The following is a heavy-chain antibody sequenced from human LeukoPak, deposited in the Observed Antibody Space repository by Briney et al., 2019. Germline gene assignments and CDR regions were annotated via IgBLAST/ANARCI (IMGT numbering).Heavy chain of an antibody. V-gene: IGHV3-23*01. CDR2: ISGSGGST. CDR1: EFTFSNYA. D-gene: IGHD3-16*01. CDR3: AKGARGGSYTFYYFDY. J-gene: IGHJ4*02. Sequence: GGSLRLSCTASEFTFSNYAMSWVRQAPGKGLEWVSGISGSGGSTYYADSVKGRFTISRDNSKNTLYLQMSSLRAEDTAVYYCAKGARGGSYTFYYFDYWGQGTLVTVSS.